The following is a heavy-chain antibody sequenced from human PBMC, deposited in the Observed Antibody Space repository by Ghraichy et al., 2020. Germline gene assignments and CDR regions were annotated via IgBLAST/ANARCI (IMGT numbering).Heavy chain of an antibody. Sequence: SGPTLVKPTHTLTLTCTFSGFSLSTSGMCVSWIRQPPGKALEWHALIDWDDDKYYSTSLKTRLTIYKDTSNNQEVLTMTNMDPVDTATYYCARIQQRYYYYGMDVWGQGTTVTVSS. J-gene: IGHJ6*02. CDR2: IDWDDDK. CDR1: GFSLSTSGMC. D-gene: IGHD6-25*01. CDR3: ARIQQRYYYYGMDV. V-gene: IGHV2-70*01.